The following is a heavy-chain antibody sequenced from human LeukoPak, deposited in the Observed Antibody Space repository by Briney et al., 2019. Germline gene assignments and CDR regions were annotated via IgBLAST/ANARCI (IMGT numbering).Heavy chain of an antibody. CDR1: GFTFSSYS. D-gene: IGHD3-16*02. V-gene: IGHV3-48*04. Sequence: QPGGSLRLSCAASGFTFSSYSMNWVRQAPGKGLEWVSYISSSSSTIYYADSVKGRFTISRDNAKNSLYLQMNSLRAEDTAVYYCARDQPHDYVWGSYRYPLDYWGQGTLVTVSS. CDR3: ARDQPHDYVWGSYRYPLDY. J-gene: IGHJ4*02. CDR2: ISSSSSTI.